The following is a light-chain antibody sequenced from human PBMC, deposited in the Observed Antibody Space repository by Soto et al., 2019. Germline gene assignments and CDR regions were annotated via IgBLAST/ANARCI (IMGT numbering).Light chain of an antibody. CDR2: DVT. V-gene: IGLV2-14*03. J-gene: IGLJ1*01. CDR3: SSYTSSITLF. Sequence: QSVLTQPASVSASPGQSITISCTGTSTDIGAYKFVSWYQQHPGKAPKLMIYDVTSRPSGVSNRFSGSKSGNTASLTISGLQAEDDADYYCSSYTSSITLFFGTGTKVTVL. CDR1: STDIGAYKF.